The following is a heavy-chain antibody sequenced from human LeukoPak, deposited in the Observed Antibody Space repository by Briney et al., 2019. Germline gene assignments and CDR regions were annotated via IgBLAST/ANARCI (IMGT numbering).Heavy chain of an antibody. Sequence: GGSLRLSCAASRFTFNSYAMSWVRQAPGKGLEWVSVIGGSNGITFYVGSVKGRFTISRDNSKDTLYLQMNSLRAEDTAVYYCARDRWELREDSYYYYGVDVWGQGTTVTVFS. CDR3: ARDRWELREDSYYYYGVDV. D-gene: IGHD1-26*01. J-gene: IGHJ6*02. CDR1: RFTFNSYA. CDR2: IGGSNGIT. V-gene: IGHV3-23*01.